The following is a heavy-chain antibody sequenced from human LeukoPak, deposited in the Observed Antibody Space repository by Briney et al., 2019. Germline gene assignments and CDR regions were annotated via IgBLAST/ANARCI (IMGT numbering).Heavy chain of an antibody. J-gene: IGHJ4*02. CDR3: ARDAWLVGTTNLYYFDY. CDR2: INPNSGDT. Sequence: ASVKVSCKASAYTFTDYYMHWVRQAPGQGLEWMGWINPNSGDTNYAQKFQGRVTMTRDPSISTAYMALTRLRSDDTAVYYCARDAWLVGTTNLYYFDYWGRGTLVTVSS. V-gene: IGHV1-2*02. D-gene: IGHD1-26*01. CDR1: AYTFTDYY.